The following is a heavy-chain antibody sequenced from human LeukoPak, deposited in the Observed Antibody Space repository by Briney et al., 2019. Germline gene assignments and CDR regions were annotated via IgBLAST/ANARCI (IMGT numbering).Heavy chain of an antibody. CDR2: IIPILGIA. CDR3: ARGSDMVVY. V-gene: IGHV1-69*04. Sequence: SVKASCKASGGTFSSYAISWVRQAPGQGLEWMGRIIPILGIANYAQKFQGRVTITADKSTSTAYMELSSLRSEDTAVYYCARGSDMVVYWGQGTLVTVSS. J-gene: IGHJ4*02. CDR1: GGTFSSYA. D-gene: IGHD2-15*01.